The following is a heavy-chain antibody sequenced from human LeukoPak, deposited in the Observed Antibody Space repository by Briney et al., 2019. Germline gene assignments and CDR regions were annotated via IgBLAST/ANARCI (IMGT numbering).Heavy chain of an antibody. D-gene: IGHD6-13*01. V-gene: IGHV3-23*01. CDR3: ARAIQQQLVLEEFDY. Sequence: GGSLRLSCAASGFTFSSYAMSWVRQAPGKGLEWVSAISGSGGSTYYADSVKGRFTISRDNSKNTLYLQMNSLRAEDTAVYYCARAIQQQLVLEEFDYWGQGTLVTVSS. J-gene: IGHJ4*02. CDR1: GFTFSSYA. CDR2: ISGSGGST.